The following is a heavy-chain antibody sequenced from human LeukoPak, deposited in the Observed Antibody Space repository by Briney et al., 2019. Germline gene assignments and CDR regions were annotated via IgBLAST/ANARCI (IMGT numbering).Heavy chain of an antibody. CDR2: ISYDGSNK. V-gene: IGHV3-30*03. CDR1: GFTFSSYG. CDR3: ARPGAVAAHFDY. J-gene: IGHJ4*02. D-gene: IGHD6-19*01. Sequence: PGRSLRLSCAASGFTFSSYGMHWVRQAPGKGLEWVAVISYDGSNKYYADSVKGRFTISRDNAKNTLYLQMNSLRAEDTAVYYCARPGAVAAHFDYWGQGTLVTVSS.